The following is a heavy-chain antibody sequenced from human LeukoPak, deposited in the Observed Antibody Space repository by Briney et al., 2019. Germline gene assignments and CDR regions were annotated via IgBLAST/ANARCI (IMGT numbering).Heavy chain of an antibody. CDR1: GYSFTSYW. CDR2: IKQDGSER. Sequence: GESLKISCKGSGYSFTSYWMSWVRQAPGKGLEWVANIKQDGSERYYVDSVKGRFTISRDNAKNSLYLQMNSLRAEDTAVYYCARVGLFMVRGVIPFDYWGQGTLVTVSS. D-gene: IGHD3-10*01. J-gene: IGHJ4*02. V-gene: IGHV3-7*01. CDR3: ARVGLFMVRGVIPFDY.